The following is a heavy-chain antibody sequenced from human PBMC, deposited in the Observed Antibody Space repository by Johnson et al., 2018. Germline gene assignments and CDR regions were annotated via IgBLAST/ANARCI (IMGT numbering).Heavy chain of an antibody. D-gene: IGHD1-26*01. CDR3: ARQRGGTPFSGSRRNYYNGMDV. V-gene: IGHV5-51*01. Sequence: EVQLVETGAEVKKPGESXKISCKGSGYTFSTDWIGWVRQMPGKGLEWMGIIYPDDSDTRYSPSFQGPVTISADKSISTAYLQWSSLRASDTAMYFWARQRGGTPFSGSRRNYYNGMDVWGQGTMVTVSS. CDR2: IYPDDSDT. CDR1: GYTFSTDW. J-gene: IGHJ6*02.